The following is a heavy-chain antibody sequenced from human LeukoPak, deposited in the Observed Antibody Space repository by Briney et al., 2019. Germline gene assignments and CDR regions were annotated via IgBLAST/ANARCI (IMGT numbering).Heavy chain of an antibody. Sequence: GGSLRLSCAASGFTFSNYAMSWVRQAPGKGLEWVSSLNSNGGGTYYSDSLKGRFTISRDNSKNTLYLQMNSLRGDDTAVYYCAKATYSGSFPYFDYWGQGTLVTVSS. J-gene: IGHJ4*02. D-gene: IGHD1-26*01. CDR1: GFTFSNYA. CDR3: AKATYSGSFPYFDY. V-gene: IGHV3-23*01. CDR2: LNSNGGGT.